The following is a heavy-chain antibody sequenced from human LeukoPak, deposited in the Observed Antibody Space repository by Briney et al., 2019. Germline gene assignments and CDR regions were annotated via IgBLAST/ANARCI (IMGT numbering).Heavy chain of an antibody. D-gene: IGHD1-26*01. CDR1: GFTFSSYG. CDR2: ISGSGGST. J-gene: IGHJ4*02. CDR3: ARDLIVGTTIRYYFDY. Sequence: GGSLRLSCAASGFTFSSYGMSWVRQAPGKGLEWVSAISGSGGSTYYADSVKGRFTISRDNSKNTLYLQMNSLRAEDTAVYYCARDLIVGTTIRYYFDYWGQGTLVTVSS. V-gene: IGHV3-23*01.